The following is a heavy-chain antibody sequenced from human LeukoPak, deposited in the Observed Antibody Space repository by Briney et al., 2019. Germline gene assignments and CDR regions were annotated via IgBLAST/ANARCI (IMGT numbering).Heavy chain of an antibody. D-gene: IGHD3-10*01. J-gene: IGHJ4*02. V-gene: IGHV3-23*01. CDR2: VSGSGGST. CDR1: GFTFSSYA. CDR3: AKSPYYYGSGSYYFDY. Sequence: GGSLRLSCAASGFTFSSYAMSWVRQAPGKGLGWVSAVSGSGGSTYYADSVKGRFTISRDNSKNTLYLQINSLRAEATAVYYCAKSPYYYGSGSYYFDYWGQGTLVTVSS.